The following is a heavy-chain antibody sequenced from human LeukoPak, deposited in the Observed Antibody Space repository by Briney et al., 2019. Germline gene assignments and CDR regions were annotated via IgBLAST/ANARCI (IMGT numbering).Heavy chain of an antibody. Sequence: GGSLRLSCAASGFIFSDYYMSWIRQAPEKGLEWVSYLSGTSDTIDYADSVKGRFTISRDNAKNSVFLQMNSLRAEDTALYYCARGGAHGMDVWGQGTTVTVSS. CDR3: ARGGAHGMDV. CDR2: LSGTSDTI. V-gene: IGHV3-11*01. J-gene: IGHJ6*02. D-gene: IGHD1-26*01. CDR1: GFIFSDYY.